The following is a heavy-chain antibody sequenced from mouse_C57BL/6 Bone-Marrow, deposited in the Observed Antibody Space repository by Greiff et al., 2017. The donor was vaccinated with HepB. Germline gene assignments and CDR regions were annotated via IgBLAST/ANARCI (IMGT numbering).Heavy chain of an antibody. J-gene: IGHJ4*01. CDR1: GYTFTSYW. CDR3: ARSGDGSPNDYAMDY. Sequence: VQLQQSGAELVKPGASVKLSCKASGYTFTSYWLHWVKQRPGRGLEWIGRIDPNSGGTKYNEKFKSKATLTVDKPSSTAYMQLSSLTSEDSAGYYCARSGDGSPNDYAMDYWGQGTSVTVAS. CDR2: IDPNSGGT. D-gene: IGHD1-1*01. V-gene: IGHV1-72*01.